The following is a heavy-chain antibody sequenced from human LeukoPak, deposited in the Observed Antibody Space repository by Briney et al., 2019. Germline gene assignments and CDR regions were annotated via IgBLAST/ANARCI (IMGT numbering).Heavy chain of an antibody. J-gene: IGHJ3*02. V-gene: IGHV3-13*01. D-gene: IGHD3-22*01. CDR1: GFTFSSYW. Sequence: GGSLRLSCVVSGFTFSSYWMRWVRQATGKGLEWVSAIGTAGDTYYPGSVKGRFTISRENAKNSLYLQMNSLRAGDTAVYYCARANYYGSSGYYWLTAFDIWGQGTMVTVSS. CDR2: IGTAGDT. CDR3: ARANYYGSSGYYWLTAFDI.